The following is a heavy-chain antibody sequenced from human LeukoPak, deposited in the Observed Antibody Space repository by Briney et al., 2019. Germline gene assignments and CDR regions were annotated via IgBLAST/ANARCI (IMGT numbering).Heavy chain of an antibody. J-gene: IGHJ3*02. V-gene: IGHV3-21*01. Sequence: GGSLRLSCAASGFTFSSYSMNWVRQAPGKGLEWVSSISSSSSYIYYADSVKGRFTISRDNSKNTLYLQMNSLRAEDTAVYYCARGNPSPDAFDIWGQGTMVTVSS. CDR1: GFTFSSYS. CDR3: ARGNPSPDAFDI. CDR2: ISSSSSYI.